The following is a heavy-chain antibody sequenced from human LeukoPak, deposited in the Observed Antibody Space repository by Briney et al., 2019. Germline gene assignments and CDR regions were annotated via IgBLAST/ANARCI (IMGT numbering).Heavy chain of an antibody. CDR2: IYTSGST. D-gene: IGHD6-19*01. V-gene: IGHV4-4*07. CDR3: AESSGWYPAATFDY. CDR1: GGSISSYY. Sequence: SETLSLTCTVSGGSISSYYWSWIRQPAGKGLEWIGRIYTSGSTNYNPSLKSRVTISVDTSKNQFSLKLSSVTAADTAVYYCAESSGWYPAATFDYWGQGTLVTVSS. J-gene: IGHJ4*02.